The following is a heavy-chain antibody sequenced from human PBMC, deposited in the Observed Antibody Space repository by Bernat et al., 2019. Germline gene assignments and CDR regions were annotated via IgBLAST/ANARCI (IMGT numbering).Heavy chain of an antibody. D-gene: IGHD2-15*01. V-gene: IGHV1-24*01. J-gene: IGHJ5*02. CDR1: GYTLTELS. CDR2: FDPEDGET. Sequence: GAGGGKAGASVKVSCKVSGYTLTELSMHWVRQAPGKGLEWMGGFDPEDGETIYAQKFQGRVTMTEDTSTDTAYMELSSLRSEDTAVYYCATDLYCSGGSCYDNWFDPWGQGTLVTVSS. CDR3: ATDLYCSGGSCYDNWFDP.